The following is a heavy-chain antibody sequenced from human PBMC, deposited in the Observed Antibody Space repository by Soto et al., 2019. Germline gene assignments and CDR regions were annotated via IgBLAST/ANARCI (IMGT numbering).Heavy chain of an antibody. J-gene: IGHJ4*02. CDR2: IIPIFGTA. D-gene: IGHD6-6*01. Sequence: QVQLVQSGAEVKKPGSSVKVSCKASVGTFSSYAISWVRQAPGQGLEWMGGIIPIFGTANYAQKFQGRVTITADESTSTANMELSSLRSEDTAVYYCARVGSARDPRDYWGQGTLVTVSS. V-gene: IGHV1-69*12. CDR3: ARVGSARDPRDY. CDR1: VGTFSSYA.